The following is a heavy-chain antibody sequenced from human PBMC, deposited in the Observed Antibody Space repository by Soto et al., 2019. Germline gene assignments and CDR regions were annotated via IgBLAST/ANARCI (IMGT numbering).Heavy chain of an antibody. V-gene: IGHV1-69*13. CDR2: IIPIFGTA. J-gene: IGHJ4*02. CDR1: GGAFGSYA. CDR3: ARWGITMVRGVIIAPTYYFDY. Sequence: GASVKVSSKASGGAFGSYARRWVRQAPGQGLEWMGGIIPIFGTANYAQKFQGRVTITADESTSTAYMELSSLRSEDTAVYYCARWGITMVRGVIIAPTYYFDYWGQGTLVTVSS. D-gene: IGHD3-10*01.